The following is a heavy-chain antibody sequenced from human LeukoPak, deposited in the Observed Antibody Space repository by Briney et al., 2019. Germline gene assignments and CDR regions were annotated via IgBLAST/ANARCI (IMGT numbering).Heavy chain of an antibody. CDR1: GFAFSTYE. J-gene: IGHJ4*02. D-gene: IGHD1-1*01. CDR2: ISSSGSTI. Sequence: GGSLRLSCAASGFAFSTYEMNWVRQAPGRGLEWVSHISSSGSTIYYADSVKGRFTISRDNAKNSLYPQMNSLRAEDTAVYYCARAGNYFEYWGQGTLVTVSS. V-gene: IGHV3-48*03. CDR3: ARAGNYFEY.